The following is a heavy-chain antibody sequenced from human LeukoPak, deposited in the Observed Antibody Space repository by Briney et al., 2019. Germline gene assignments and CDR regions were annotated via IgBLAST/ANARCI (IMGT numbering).Heavy chain of an antibody. V-gene: IGHV4-59*01. D-gene: IGHD1-26*01. CDR1: XGSXSSYX. Sequence: LXCTVSXGSXSSYXWSWVRQPPGKGLEWIGYXYYSGSTNYNPSLESRVTISVDTSKNQFSLKLSSVTAADTAVYYCARDSDSGSYPMGWFDPWGQGTLVTVSS. J-gene: IGHJ5*02. CDR3: ARDSDSGSYPMGWFDP. CDR2: XYYSGST.